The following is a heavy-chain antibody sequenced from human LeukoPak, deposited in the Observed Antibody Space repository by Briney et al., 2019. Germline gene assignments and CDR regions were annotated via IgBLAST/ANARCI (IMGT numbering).Heavy chain of an antibody. CDR3: AREDPQTTVPEGLDV. CDR2: IYYSGNT. J-gene: IGHJ6*02. CDR1: GGSISTFY. Sequence: SETLSLTCTASGGSISTFYWSWLRQPPGKGLEWIGYIYYSGNTNYNPSLKSRVTISVDTSKNQFSLRLSSVTAADTAVYYCAREDPQTTVPEGLDVWGQGTTVTVSS. V-gene: IGHV4-59*01. D-gene: IGHD4-17*01.